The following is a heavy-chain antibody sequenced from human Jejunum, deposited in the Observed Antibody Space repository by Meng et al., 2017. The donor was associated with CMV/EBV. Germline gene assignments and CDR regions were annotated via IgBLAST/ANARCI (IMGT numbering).Heavy chain of an antibody. CDR3: ARWFDP. J-gene: IGHJ5*02. CDR1: GDSVSGGGYY. CDR2: MYNSGTT. Sequence: LSLTCTVSGDSVSGGGYYWMWIRPTPGRGLEWIGNMYNSGTTTYNPSLKSRVSISVDISKNQFSLKLRSVTAADTAVYYCARWFDPWGQGILVTVSS. V-gene: IGHV4-61*08.